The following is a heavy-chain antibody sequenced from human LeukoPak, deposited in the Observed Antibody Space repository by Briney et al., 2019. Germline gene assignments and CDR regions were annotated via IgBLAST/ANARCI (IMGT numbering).Heavy chain of an antibody. CDR3: ARRSSYYYDSSGYLRFDP. CDR1: GFTFSSYS. V-gene: IGHV3-21*01. J-gene: IGHJ5*02. Sequence: GGSLRLSCAASGFTFSSYSMNWVRQAPGKGLEWVSSISSSSYIYYADSVKGRFTISRDNAKNSLYLQMNSLRAEDTAVYYCARRSSYYYDSSGYLRFDPWGQGTLVTVSS. CDR2: ISSSSYI. D-gene: IGHD3-22*01.